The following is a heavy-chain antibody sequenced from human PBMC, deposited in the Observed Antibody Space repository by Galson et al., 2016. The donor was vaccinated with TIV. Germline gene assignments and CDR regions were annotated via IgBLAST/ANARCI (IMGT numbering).Heavy chain of an antibody. Sequence: LEWLGRTYYRSKWYNDYALSVKSRITINPDTSKNQFSLQLNSMTPEDTAVYYCARDRTLPGYYYNGMDVWGQGTTVTVSS. J-gene: IGHJ6*02. V-gene: IGHV6-1*01. CDR3: ARDRTLPGYYYNGMDV. D-gene: IGHD1/OR15-1a*01. CDR2: TYYRSKWYN.